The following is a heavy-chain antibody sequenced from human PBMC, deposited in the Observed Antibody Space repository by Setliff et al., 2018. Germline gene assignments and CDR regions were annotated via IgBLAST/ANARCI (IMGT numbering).Heavy chain of an antibody. CDR3: AADYYDSSGYGY. D-gene: IGHD3-22*01. Sequence: ASVKVSCKASGYTFTGYYMHWVRQAPGQGLEWMGWINPNSGGTNYAQKFQGWVTMTWDTSISTAYMELSSLRSEDTAVYYCAADYYDSSGYGYWGQGTLVTVSS. CDR2: INPNSGGT. V-gene: IGHV1-2*04. CDR1: GYTFTGYY. J-gene: IGHJ4*02.